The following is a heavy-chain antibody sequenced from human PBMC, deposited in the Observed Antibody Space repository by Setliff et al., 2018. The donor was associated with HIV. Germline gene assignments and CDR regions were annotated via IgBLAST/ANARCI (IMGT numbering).Heavy chain of an antibody. D-gene: IGHD3-9*01. CDR2: IHTSGDT. Sequence: PSETLSLTCTVSGGSISSGSYYWSWIRQPAGKGLEWIGHIHTSGDTDYSPSLNSRVTISIDTSKKQFSLKLSSVTAADTAMYYCARRESYYDILTGPAFDAFDIWGQGTMVTVS. CDR3: ARRESYYDILTGPAFDAFDI. J-gene: IGHJ3*02. V-gene: IGHV4-61*09. CDR1: GGSISSGSYY.